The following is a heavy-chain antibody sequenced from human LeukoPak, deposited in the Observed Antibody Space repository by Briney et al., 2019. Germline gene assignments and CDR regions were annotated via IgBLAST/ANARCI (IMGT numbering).Heavy chain of an antibody. J-gene: IGHJ5*02. D-gene: IGHD3-10*01. Sequence: GGSLRLSCAASGFTFSSYGMHWVRQAPGKGLEWVAVISYDGSNKYYADSVKGRFTISRDNSKNTLYLQVNSLRAEDTAVYYCARGLTYYYGSGSYLFDPWGQGTLVTVSS. V-gene: IGHV3-30*03. CDR1: GFTFSSYG. CDR2: ISYDGSNK. CDR3: ARGLTYYYGSGSYLFDP.